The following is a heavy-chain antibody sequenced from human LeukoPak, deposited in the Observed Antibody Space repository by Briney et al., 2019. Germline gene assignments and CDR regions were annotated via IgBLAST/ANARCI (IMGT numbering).Heavy chain of an antibody. CDR3: GRRAGAYSHPYDY. CDR1: GFTVSSNS. Sequence: SGGSLRLSCTVSGFTVSSNSMSWVRQAPGKGLEWVSFIYSDNTHYSDSVKGRFTISRDNSKNTLYLQVNSLRAEDTAVYYCGRRAGAYSHPYDYWGQGTLVTVSS. J-gene: IGHJ4*02. V-gene: IGHV3-53*01. D-gene: IGHD4/OR15-4a*01. CDR2: IYSDNT.